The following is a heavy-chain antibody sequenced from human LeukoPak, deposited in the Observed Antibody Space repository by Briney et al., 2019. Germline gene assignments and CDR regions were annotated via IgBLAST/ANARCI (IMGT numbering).Heavy chain of an antibody. CDR3: AREANGAADYYYYYGMDV. CDR2: INPNSGGT. D-gene: IGHD1-1*01. V-gene: IGHV1-2*02. Sequence: ASVKVSCKASGYTFTGYYMHWVRQAPGQGLEWMGWINPNSGGTNYAQKFQGRVTMTRDTSISTAYMELSRLRSDDTAVYYCAREANGAADYYYYYGMDVWGQGTTVTVSS. J-gene: IGHJ6*02. CDR1: GYTFTGYY.